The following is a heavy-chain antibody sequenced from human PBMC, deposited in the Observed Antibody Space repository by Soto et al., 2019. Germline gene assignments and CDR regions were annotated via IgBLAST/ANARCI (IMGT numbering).Heavy chain of an antibody. CDR1: GGSIRNYY. D-gene: IGHD2-15*01. V-gene: IGHV4-59*08. J-gene: IGHJ4*02. Sequence: SETLSLTCTVSGGSIRNYYWTWIRQPPGKGLEWIGYIYHTGSTTYNPSLDSRVTISLDTSENQFSLKLTSLTAADTAVYYCVRHGGACSGGTCYSEYDSWGQGALVTVSS. CDR2: IYHTGST. CDR3: VRHGGACSGGTCYSEYDS.